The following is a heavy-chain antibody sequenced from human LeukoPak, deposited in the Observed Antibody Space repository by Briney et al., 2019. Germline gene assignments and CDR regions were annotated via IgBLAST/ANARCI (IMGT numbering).Heavy chain of an antibody. CDR2: ISGSGGST. CDR1: RFTFSSYA. CDR3: AKLRFGEFHFDY. D-gene: IGHD3-10*01. V-gene: IGHV3-23*01. J-gene: IGHJ4*02. Sequence: GGSLRLSCAASRFTFSSYAMSWVRQAPGKGLEWVSAISGSGGSTYYADSVKGRFTISRDNSKNTLYLQMNSLRAEDTAVYYCAKLRFGEFHFDYWGQGTLVTVSS.